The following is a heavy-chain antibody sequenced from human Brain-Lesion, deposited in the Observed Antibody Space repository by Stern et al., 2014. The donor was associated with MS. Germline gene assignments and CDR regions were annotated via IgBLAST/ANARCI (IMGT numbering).Heavy chain of an antibody. V-gene: IGHV3-53*01. CDR3: ARLVNRATHFDY. Sequence: EVQLVESGGGLIQPGGSLRLSCVASGFTFSKHYMSWVRQAPGKGLEWVSSIYSVGSTYYADSVQGRFVISRDNSKNTLFLQMNSLRAEDTAVYCCARLVNRATHFDYWGQGTLVTVSS. D-gene: IGHD1-14*01. J-gene: IGHJ4*02. CDR1: GFTFSKHY. CDR2: IYSVGST.